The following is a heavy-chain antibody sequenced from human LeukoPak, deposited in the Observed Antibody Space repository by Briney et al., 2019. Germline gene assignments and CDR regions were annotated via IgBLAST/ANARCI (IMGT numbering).Heavy chain of an antibody. J-gene: IGHJ5*02. CDR3: TRFYGDYGNWFDP. D-gene: IGHD4-17*01. Sequence: ASVKVSCKASGYTFTSYGISWVRQAPGQGLEWVGWISAYNGNTNYAQKLQGRVTTTTDTSTSTAYMELRSLRSDDTAVYYCTRFYGDYGNWFDPWGQGTLVTVSS. V-gene: IGHV1-18*01. CDR2: ISAYNGNT. CDR1: GYTFTSYG.